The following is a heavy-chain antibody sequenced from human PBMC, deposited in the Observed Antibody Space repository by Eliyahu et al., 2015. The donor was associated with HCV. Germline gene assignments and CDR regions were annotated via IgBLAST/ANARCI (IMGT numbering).Heavy chain of an antibody. V-gene: IGHV4-31*02. CDR3: ARDPAAGHSYFFDL. CDR2: TT. Sequence: TTYYNPSLKTRISISKDTSENQFSLKLLSVTAADTAIYYCARDPAAGHSYFFDLWGRGTLVTVSS. J-gene: IGHJ2*01. D-gene: IGHD6-13*01.